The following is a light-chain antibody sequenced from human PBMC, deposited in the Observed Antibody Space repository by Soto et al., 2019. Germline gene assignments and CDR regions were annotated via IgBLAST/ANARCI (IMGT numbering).Light chain of an antibody. CDR1: SSDVGAYNY. CDR3: SSYVGARTYV. V-gene: IGLV2-8*01. Sequence: QSVLTQPPSASGSPGQSVTISCTGTSSDVGAYNYVSWYQQHPGKAPKLMIYEVTKRPSGVPDRFSGSKSGNTASLTVSGLQAEDEADYYCSSYVGARTYVFGSGTKVTVL. J-gene: IGLJ1*01. CDR2: EVT.